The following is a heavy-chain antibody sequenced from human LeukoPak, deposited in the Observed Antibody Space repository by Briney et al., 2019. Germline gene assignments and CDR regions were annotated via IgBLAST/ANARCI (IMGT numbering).Heavy chain of an antibody. V-gene: IGHV4-59*01. CDR1: GGSISSYY. D-gene: IGHD2-2*01. Sequence: PSETLSLTCTVSGGSISSYYWSWIRQPPGKGLEWIGYIYYSGSTNYNPSLKSRVTISVDTSKNQFSLKLSSVTAADTAVYYCARLHTAAPFDYWGQGTLVTVSS. J-gene: IGHJ4*02. CDR3: ARLHTAAPFDY. CDR2: IYYSGST.